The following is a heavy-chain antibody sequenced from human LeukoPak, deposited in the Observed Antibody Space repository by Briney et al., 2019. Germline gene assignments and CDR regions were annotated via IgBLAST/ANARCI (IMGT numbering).Heavy chain of an antibody. CDR1: GGTFSGYT. Sequence: SVKVSCKASGGTFSGYTISWVRQAPGQGLEWMGTIIPILGIANYAQNFQGRVTIPADKSKSTAYMELSSLRSEDTAVYYCARDPSMTWYFDLWGRGTLVTVSS. V-gene: IGHV1-69*04. CDR3: ARDPSMTWYFDL. D-gene: IGHD2-8*01. J-gene: IGHJ2*01. CDR2: IIPILGIA.